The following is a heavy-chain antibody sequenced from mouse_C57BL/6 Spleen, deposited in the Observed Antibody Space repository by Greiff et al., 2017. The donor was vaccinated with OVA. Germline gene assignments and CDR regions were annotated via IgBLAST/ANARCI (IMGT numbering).Heavy chain of an antibody. CDR3: ARGVNYVNFFDY. D-gene: IGHD1-1*02. Sequence: VQLQQPGAELVKPGASVKMSCKASGYTFTSYWITWVKQRPGQGLEWIGDIYPGSGSTNYNEKFKSKATLTVDTSSSTAYMQLSSLTSEDSAVNYCARGVNYVNFFDYWGQGTTLTVSS. CDR2: IYPGSGST. CDR1: GYTFTSYW. V-gene: IGHV1-55*01. J-gene: IGHJ2*01.